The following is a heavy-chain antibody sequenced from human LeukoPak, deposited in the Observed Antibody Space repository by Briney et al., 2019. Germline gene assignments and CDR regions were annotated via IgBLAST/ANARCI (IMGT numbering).Heavy chain of an antibody. CDR2: ISYDGSNK. CDR3: AKLLIAVADFDY. D-gene: IGHD6-19*01. V-gene: IGHV3-30*18. J-gene: IGHJ4*02. Sequence: GGSLRLSCAASGFTFSSYGMHWVRQAPGKGLEWVAVISYDGSNKYYADSVKGRFTISRDNSKNTLYLQMNSLRAEDTAVYYCAKLLIAVADFDYGGQGTLVTVSS. CDR1: GFTFSSYG.